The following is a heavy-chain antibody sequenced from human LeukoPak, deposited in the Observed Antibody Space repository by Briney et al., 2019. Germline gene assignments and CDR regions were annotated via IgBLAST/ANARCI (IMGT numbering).Heavy chain of an antibody. CDR3: ARAIRLGYYFDY. D-gene: IGHD3-16*01. CDR1: GYTFTGYY. J-gene: IGHJ4*02. Sequence: ASVKVSCKASGYTFTGYYMHWVRQAPGEGLEWMGWINPNSGGTNYAQKFQGWVTMTRDTSISTAYMELSRLRSDDTAVYYCARAIRLGYYFDYWGQGTLVTVSS. CDR2: INPNSGGT. V-gene: IGHV1-2*04.